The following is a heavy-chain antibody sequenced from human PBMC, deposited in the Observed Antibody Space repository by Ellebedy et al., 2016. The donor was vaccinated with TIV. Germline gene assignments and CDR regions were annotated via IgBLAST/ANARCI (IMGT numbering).Heavy chain of an antibody. CDR3: AREVDDSSGRTRRHCDY. J-gene: IGHJ4*02. D-gene: IGHD3-22*01. Sequence: MPSETLSLTCTVSGGSINSDYWSWVRQPPGKGLAWIGNIFYSGSTNYNPSLKSRVTISVDTSKNQFSLKLSSVTAADTAIYYCAREVDDSSGRTRRHCDYWGRGTLVTVSS. CDR1: GGSINSDY. CDR2: IFYSGST. V-gene: IGHV4-59*01.